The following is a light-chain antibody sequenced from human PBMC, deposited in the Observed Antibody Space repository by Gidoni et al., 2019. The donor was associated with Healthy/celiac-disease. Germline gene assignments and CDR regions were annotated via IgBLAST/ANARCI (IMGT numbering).Light chain of an antibody. J-gene: IGKJ1*01. CDR2: WES. CDR3: KKYYSTTWT. Sequence: DIVMTQSPDSLAVSLGERATINCKSSPSVLYSSNNKNDLAWDQQKPGQPPKLLIYWESTRESGVPDRFSGSGSGKDFTLTISSLQAEDVAVYYCKKYYSTTWTLGQGKKVEIK. V-gene: IGKV4-1*01. CDR1: PSVLYSSNNKND.